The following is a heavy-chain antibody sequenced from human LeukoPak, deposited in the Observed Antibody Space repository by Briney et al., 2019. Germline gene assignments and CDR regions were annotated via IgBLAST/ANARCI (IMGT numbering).Heavy chain of an antibody. D-gene: IGHD3-22*01. J-gene: IGHJ4*02. CDR1: GGSISSSSYY. V-gene: IGHV4-39*01. CDR2: IYYSGST. Sequence: SETLSLTCTVSGGSISSSSYYWGWIRQPPGKGLEWLGSIYYSGSTYSNSSLKSRVIISVDTSKNQFSLKLSSVTAADTAVYYCARREYYYDSSGYGTFDYWGQGTLVTVSS. CDR3: ARREYYYDSSGYGTFDY.